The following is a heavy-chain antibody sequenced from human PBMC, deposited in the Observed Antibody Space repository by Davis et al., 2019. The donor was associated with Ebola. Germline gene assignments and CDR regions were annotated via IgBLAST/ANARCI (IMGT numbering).Heavy chain of an antibody. CDR1: GFTFSGYW. J-gene: IGHJ4*02. CDR2: IKEDGSEQ. V-gene: IGHV3-7*01. D-gene: IGHD5-24*01. Sequence: PGGSLRLSCAASGFTFSGYWMTWVRQAPGKGLEWVANIKEDGSEQYYVDSVKGRFIISRDNSKNTLYLQMNSLRDEDTAVYYCARESTRPFDYWGQGTLVAVSS. CDR3: ARESTRPFDY.